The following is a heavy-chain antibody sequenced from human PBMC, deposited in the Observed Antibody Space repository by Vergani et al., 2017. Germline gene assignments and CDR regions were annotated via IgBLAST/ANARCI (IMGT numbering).Heavy chain of an antibody. CDR1: GYTFTSYA. D-gene: IGHD6-19*01. Sequence: QVQLVQSGAEVKKPGASVKVSCKASGYTFTSYAMHWVRQAPGQRLEWMGWINAGNGNTKYSQKFQGRVTITRDTSASTAYMELSSLRSEDTAVYYCASEVEQWLDYNWFDPWGQGTLVTVSS. CDR3: ASEVEQWLDYNWFDP. V-gene: IGHV1-3*01. CDR2: INAGNGNT. J-gene: IGHJ5*02.